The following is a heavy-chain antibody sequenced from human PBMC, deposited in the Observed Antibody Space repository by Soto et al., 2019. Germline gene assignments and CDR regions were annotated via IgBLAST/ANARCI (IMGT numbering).Heavy chain of an antibody. CDR1: GFTVSGNY. J-gene: IGHJ4*02. CDR3: ARQSALKSLGFDY. Sequence: EVQLVESGGGLVQPGGSLRLSCAASGFTVSGNYMNWVRQAPGKGLEWVSVIYGGDSTYYADSVKGRFTISRDNSKNTLYLQMNSLRAEDTAVYYCARQSALKSLGFDYWGQGTLVTVSS. CDR2: IYGGDST. V-gene: IGHV3-66*04.